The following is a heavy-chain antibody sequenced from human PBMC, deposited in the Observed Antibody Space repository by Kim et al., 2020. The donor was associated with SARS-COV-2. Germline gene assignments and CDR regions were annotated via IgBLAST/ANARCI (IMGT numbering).Heavy chain of an antibody. CDR2: IDPSDSYT. D-gene: IGHD3-10*01. CDR3: ARRLVTMVRGARDDAFDI. J-gene: IGHJ3*02. V-gene: IGHV5-10-1*01. CDR1: GYSFTSYW. Sequence: GESLKISCKGSGYSFTSYWISWVRQMPGKGLEWMGRIDPSDSYTNYSPSFQGHVTISADKSISTAYLQWSSLKASDTAMYYCARRLVTMVRGARDDAFDIWGQGTMVTVSS.